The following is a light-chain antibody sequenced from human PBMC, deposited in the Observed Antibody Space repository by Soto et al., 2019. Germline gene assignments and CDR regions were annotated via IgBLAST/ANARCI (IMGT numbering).Light chain of an antibody. V-gene: IGLV1-40*01. CDR1: SSNIGAGFD. J-gene: IGLJ2*01. CDR2: DNS. CDR3: QSYDSSLSGSV. Sequence: QSVLTQPPSVSEAPGQRVTISCTGSSSNIGAGFDVHWYQHLPGTAPKLLIYDNSNRPSGVPDRFSGSKSGTSASLAITGLQAEDEADYYCQSYDSSLSGSVFGGGTKLTVL.